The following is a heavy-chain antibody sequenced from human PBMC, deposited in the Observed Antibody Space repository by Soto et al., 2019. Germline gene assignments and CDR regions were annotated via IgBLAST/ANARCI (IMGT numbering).Heavy chain of an antibody. J-gene: IGHJ5*02. V-gene: IGHV4-30-4*01. CDR3: ARGPTYYYDSSGYPNWFDP. D-gene: IGHD3-22*01. CDR2: IYYSGST. CDR1: GGSISSCDYY. Sequence: PSETLSLTCTVSGGSISSCDYYWSWIRQPPVKGLEWIGYIYYSGSTYYNPSLKSRVTISVDTSKNQFSLKLSSVTAADTAVYYCARGPTYYYDSSGYPNWFDPWGQGTLVTVSS.